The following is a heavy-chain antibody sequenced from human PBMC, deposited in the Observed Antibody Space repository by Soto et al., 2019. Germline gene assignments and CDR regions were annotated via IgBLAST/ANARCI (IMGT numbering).Heavy chain of an antibody. J-gene: IGHJ4*02. CDR1: GFTFSSYE. CDR3: ARYRYYDILTGYYKEYYFDY. CDR2: ISSSGSTI. Sequence: EVQLVESGGGLVQPGGPLRLSCAASGFTFSSYEMNWVRQAPGKGLEWVSYISSSGSTIYYADSVKGRFTISRDNAKNSLYLQMNGRRAEDTAVYYCARYRYYDILTGYYKEYYFDYWGQGTLVTVSS. V-gene: IGHV3-48*03. D-gene: IGHD3-9*01.